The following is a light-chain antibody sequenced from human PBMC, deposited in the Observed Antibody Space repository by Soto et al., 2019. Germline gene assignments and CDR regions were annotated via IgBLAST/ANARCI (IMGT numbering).Light chain of an antibody. CDR3: QQSYNTPRT. CDR1: QSISSY. Sequence: DIQMTQSPSSLSASVGDRVIITCRASQSISSYLNWYQQKPGKAPKYLIYAASSLQSGVPSRFSGSGSGTDFTLTISSLQPEDFATYYCQQSYNTPRTFGQGTKVEIK. CDR2: AAS. V-gene: IGKV1-39*01. J-gene: IGKJ1*01.